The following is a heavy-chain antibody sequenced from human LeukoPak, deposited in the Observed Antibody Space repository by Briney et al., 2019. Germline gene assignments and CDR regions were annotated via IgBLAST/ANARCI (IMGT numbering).Heavy chain of an antibody. V-gene: IGHV3-74*01. CDR3: ATARNFRFEY. D-gene: IGHD1-7*01. CDR2: MNGEGTTI. CDR1: GFTFSSYA. Sequence: GGSLRLSCAASGFTFSSYAMSWVRQAPGKGQEWVSRMNGEGTTIDYADSVKGRFTVSRDYAKNTLFLQMNNLRTEDTALYFCATARNFRFEYWGQGSLVIVSA. J-gene: IGHJ4*02.